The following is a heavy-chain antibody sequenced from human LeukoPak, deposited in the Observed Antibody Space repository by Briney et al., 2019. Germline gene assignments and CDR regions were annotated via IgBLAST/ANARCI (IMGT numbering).Heavy chain of an antibody. CDR1: GYTFTSYG. Sequence: ASVKVSCKASGYTFTSYGISWVRQAPGQGLEWMGWISAYNGNTNYAQKLQGRVTMTTDTSTSTAYMELRSLRPDDTAVYYCARDRLLPQPGDYWGQGTLVTVSS. CDR2: ISAYNGNT. CDR3: ARDRLLPQPGDY. J-gene: IGHJ4*02. V-gene: IGHV1-18*01. D-gene: IGHD1-26*01.